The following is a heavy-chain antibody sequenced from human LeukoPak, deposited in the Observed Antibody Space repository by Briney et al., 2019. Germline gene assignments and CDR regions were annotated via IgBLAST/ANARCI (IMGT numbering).Heavy chain of an antibody. CDR1: GASISNSAYY. D-gene: IGHD3-3*01. CDR3: ARLFFVIDT. CDR2: VHYSGST. J-gene: IGHJ5*02. Sequence: SETLSLTCAVSGASISNSAYYWLWIRQPPGEGLECIGTVHYSGSTFYNPSLKSRVNISVDTSKNQFSLQLSSVTAADTAVYYCARLFFVIDTWGQGTLVTVSS. V-gene: IGHV4-39*01.